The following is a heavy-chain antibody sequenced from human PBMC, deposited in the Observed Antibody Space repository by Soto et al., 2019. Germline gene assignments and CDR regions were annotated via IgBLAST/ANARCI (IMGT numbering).Heavy chain of an antibody. CDR3: KRDGSGSYD. D-gene: IGHD3-10*01. CDR1: GFTFSNAW. J-gene: IGHJ4*02. Sequence: EVQLVESGGGLVKPGGSLRLSCAASGFTFSNAWMSWVRQAPGKGLEWAGRIKSKTDGGTTDYAAPVKGRFTISRDDSKNTLYLQMNSLKTEDTAVYYCKRDGSGSYDWGQGTLVIVSS. CDR2: IKSKTDGGTT. V-gene: IGHV3-15*01.